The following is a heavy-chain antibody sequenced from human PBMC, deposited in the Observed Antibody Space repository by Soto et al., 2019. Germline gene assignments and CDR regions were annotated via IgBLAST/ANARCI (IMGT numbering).Heavy chain of an antibody. D-gene: IGHD3-3*01. CDR1: GGSVSASY. J-gene: IGHJ4*02. Sequence: SETLSLTCNVSGGSVSASYCSWLRQPPGKGLQWIGYIYYSGSTYYNPSLKSRVTISVDTSKNQFSLKLSSVTAADTAVYYCARGGSTIFGVVTSPPRYWGQGTLVTVSS. CDR2: IYYSGST. CDR3: ARGGSTIFGVVTSPPRY. V-gene: IGHV4-59*02.